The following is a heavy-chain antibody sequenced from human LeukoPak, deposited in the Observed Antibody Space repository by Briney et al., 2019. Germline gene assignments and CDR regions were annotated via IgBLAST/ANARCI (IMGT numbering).Heavy chain of an antibody. Sequence: ASVTVSCKASGYTFTSYGISWVRQAPGQGLEWMGWISAYNGNTNYAQKLQGRVTMTTDTSTSTAYMELRSLRSDDTAVYYCARTRDYYDSSGPYWGYFDYWGQGTLVTVSS. J-gene: IGHJ4*02. V-gene: IGHV1-18*01. D-gene: IGHD3-22*01. CDR3: ARTRDYYDSSGPYWGYFDY. CDR2: ISAYNGNT. CDR1: GYTFTSYG.